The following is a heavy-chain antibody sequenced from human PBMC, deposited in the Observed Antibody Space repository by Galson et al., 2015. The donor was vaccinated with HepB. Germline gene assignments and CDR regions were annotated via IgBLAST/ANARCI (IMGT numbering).Heavy chain of an antibody. V-gene: IGHV1-69*13. CDR3: ARGLRGAAAREY. Sequence: SVKVSCKASGYTFTSYGISWVRQAPGQGLEWMGWIIPIFGTANYAQKFQGRVTITADESTSTAYMELSSLRSEDTAVYYCARGLRGAAAREYWGQGTLVTVSS. CDR2: IIPIFGTA. J-gene: IGHJ4*02. CDR1: GYTFTSYG. D-gene: IGHD6-13*01.